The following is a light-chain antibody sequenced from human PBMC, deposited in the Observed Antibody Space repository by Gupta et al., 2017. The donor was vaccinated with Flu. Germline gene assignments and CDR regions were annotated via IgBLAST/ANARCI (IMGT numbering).Light chain of an antibody. CDR2: EVS. CDR3: SAYTTSSTLV. CDR1: NSDIVNYNY. Sequence: SIAISCSGTNSDIVNYNYVSWYQHHPGRAPELLIYEVSNRPSGISDRFSGTKSGNTASLTISGLQADDEADYYCSAYTTSSTLVFGGGTKLTVL. V-gene: IGLV2-14*01. J-gene: IGLJ3*02.